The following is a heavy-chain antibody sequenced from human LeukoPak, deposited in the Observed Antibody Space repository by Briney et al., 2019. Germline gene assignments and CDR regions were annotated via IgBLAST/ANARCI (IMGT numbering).Heavy chain of an antibody. CDR1: GASSSSGDYY. V-gene: IGHV4-30-4*02. Sequence: SETLSLTCTVSGASSSSGDYYWSWIRQPPGKGLEWIGYIYYRGNTYYNPSLKSRVTISVDTSKNQFSLKLSSVTAADTAVYYCARDGSNWSNDYYHGVDVWGQGTTVTVSS. D-gene: IGHD4-11*01. J-gene: IGHJ6*02. CDR3: ARDGSNWSNDYYHGVDV. CDR2: IYYRGNT.